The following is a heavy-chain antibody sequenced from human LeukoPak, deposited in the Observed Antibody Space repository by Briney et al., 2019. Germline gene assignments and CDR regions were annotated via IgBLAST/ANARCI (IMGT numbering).Heavy chain of an antibody. CDR2: INHSGST. V-gene: IGHV4-34*01. CDR1: GGSFSGYY. D-gene: IGHD1-26*01. J-gene: IGHJ4*02. Sequence: SETLSLTCAVYGGSFSGYYWSWIRQPPGKGLEWIGEINHSGSTNYNPSLKSRVTISVDTSKNQFSLKLSSVTAADTAVYYCARQRRDVGATLGAFDYWGQGTLVTVSS. CDR3: ARQRRDVGATLGAFDY.